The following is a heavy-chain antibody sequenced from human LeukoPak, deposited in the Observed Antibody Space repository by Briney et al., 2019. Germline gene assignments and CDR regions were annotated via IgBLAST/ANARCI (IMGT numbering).Heavy chain of an antibody. Sequence: GGSLRLSCVTSGFSFSDYAMHWVRQAPGKGLEYVSAITSNGGSTFYANSVKGRFTISRDNSKNTLYLQMGSLRGDDMAVYYCARVGGDFIKDLDYWGQGTLVIVSS. J-gene: IGHJ4*02. CDR2: ITSNGGST. CDR1: GFSFSDYA. V-gene: IGHV3-64*01. CDR3: ARVGGDFIKDLDY. D-gene: IGHD3-10*01.